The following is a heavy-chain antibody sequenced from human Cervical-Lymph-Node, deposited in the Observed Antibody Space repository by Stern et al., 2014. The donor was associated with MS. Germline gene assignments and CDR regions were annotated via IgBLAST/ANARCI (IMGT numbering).Heavy chain of an antibody. CDR1: GYNFPSYW. CDR2: IYPGNSNP. CDR3: VRHVGSSAWPSHFDY. J-gene: IGHJ4*02. V-gene: IGHV5-51*01. D-gene: IGHD6-25*01. Sequence: EVQLVESGAEGKKPGDSLKIPCKGSGYNFPSYWIGWGRQMPGKGLEWTGIIYPGNSNPRYSPSFQGHVTISADKSISTAYLQWSSLKASDTAMYYCVRHVGSSAWPSHFDYWGQGTLVTVSS.